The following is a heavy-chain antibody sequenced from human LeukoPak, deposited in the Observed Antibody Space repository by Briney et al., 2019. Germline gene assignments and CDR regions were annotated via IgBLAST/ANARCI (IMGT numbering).Heavy chain of an antibody. J-gene: IGHJ4*02. CDR2: ISYGGST. D-gene: IGHD1-26*01. CDR3: ANILVGATMVY. V-gene: IGHV4-39*01. Sequence: SETLSLTCTVSAGSISSSSYYWAWIRQPPGKGLEWIGSISYGGSTYYNPSLKNRVTISVDTSKNQFSLKLSSVTAADTAVYYCANILVGATMVYWGQGALVTVSS. CDR1: AGSISSSSYY.